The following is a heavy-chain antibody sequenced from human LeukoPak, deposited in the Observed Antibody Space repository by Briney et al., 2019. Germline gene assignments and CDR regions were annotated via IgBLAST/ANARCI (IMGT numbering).Heavy chain of an antibody. Sequence: PSQTLSLTCTVSGGSISSGDYYWSWIRQPPGKGLEWIGYIYYSGSTYYNPSLKSRITISVDTSKNQFSLKLSSVTAADTAVYYCARARSDYDFWSGYYTFDYWAREPWSPSPQ. D-gene: IGHD3-3*01. CDR2: IYYSGST. CDR1: GGSISSGDYY. V-gene: IGHV4-30-4*08. CDR3: ARARSDYDFWSGYYTFDY. J-gene: IGHJ4*02.